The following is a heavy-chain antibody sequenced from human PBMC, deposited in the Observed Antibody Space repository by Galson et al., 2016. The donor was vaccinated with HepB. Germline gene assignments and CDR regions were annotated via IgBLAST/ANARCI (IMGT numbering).Heavy chain of an antibody. Sequence: SLRLSCAASGFTFSSCWMTWVRQAPGKGLEWVANIKQDGSEKYYVDSVKGRFTISRDNAKNSLYRQMNSLRAEDTAVYYCAREGLSDYGDYKYYYYALDVWGQGTTVTVSS. CDR2: IKQDGSEK. J-gene: IGHJ6*02. V-gene: IGHV3-7*01. D-gene: IGHD4-17*01. CDR1: GFTFSSCW. CDR3: AREGLSDYGDYKYYYYALDV.